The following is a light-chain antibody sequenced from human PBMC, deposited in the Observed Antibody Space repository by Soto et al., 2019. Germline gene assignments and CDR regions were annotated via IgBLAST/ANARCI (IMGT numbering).Light chain of an antibody. CDR1: SSNIGAGYD. CDR2: GNT. CDR3: LSFDSSLSVV. Sequence: QSVLTQPTSVSGAPGQRDTISCTGSSSNIGAGYDVHWYQQLPGRAPKLLIYGNTNRPSGVPDRFSGSKSGTSASLAITGRQAEDEADYYCLSFDSSLSVVFGGGTKLTVL. J-gene: IGLJ2*01. V-gene: IGLV1-40*01.